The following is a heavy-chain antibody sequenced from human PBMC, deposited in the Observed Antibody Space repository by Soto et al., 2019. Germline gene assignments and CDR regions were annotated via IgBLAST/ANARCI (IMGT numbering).Heavy chain of an antibody. CDR1: GFTFSSYA. D-gene: IGHD2-21*01. Sequence: GGSLRLSCAASGFTFSSYAMSWVRQAPGKGLEWVSAISGSGGSTYYADSVKGRLTISRDNAKNSLYLQMNSLRVEDTAVYYCARLQPEGHYYYYYMDVWGKGTTVTVSS. CDR3: ARLQPEGHYYYYYMDV. V-gene: IGHV3-23*01. J-gene: IGHJ6*03. CDR2: ISGSGGST.